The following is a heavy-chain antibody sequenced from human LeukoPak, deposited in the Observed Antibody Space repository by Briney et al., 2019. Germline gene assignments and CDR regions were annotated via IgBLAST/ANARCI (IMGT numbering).Heavy chain of an antibody. J-gene: IGHJ6*03. CDR1: GFTFSSYA. D-gene: IGHD6-13*01. CDR3: ARDKAAAGTLRPNYYYYYMDV. V-gene: IGHV3-30-3*01. Sequence: GRSLRLSCAASGFTFSSYAMHWVRQAPGKGLEWVAVISYDGSNKYYADSVKGRFTISRDNSKNTLYLQMNSLRAEDTAVYYCARDKAAAGTLRPNYYYYYMDVWGKGTTVTVSS. CDR2: ISYDGSNK.